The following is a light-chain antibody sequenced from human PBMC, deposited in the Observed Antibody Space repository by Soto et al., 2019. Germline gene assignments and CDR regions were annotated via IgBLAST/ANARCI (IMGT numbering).Light chain of an antibody. J-gene: IGKJ1*01. V-gene: IGKV1-9*01. CDR3: EQVRAYPWT. CDR1: QDIGSY. Sequence: DIQLTQSPSFLSASVGDRVTITCRASQDIGSYLAWYQQKPGKAPNLLIYAASTLQSGVPSRFSGSGSGTEFTLTISSLQPEDFATYYCEQVRAYPWTFGQGTKVDIK. CDR2: AAS.